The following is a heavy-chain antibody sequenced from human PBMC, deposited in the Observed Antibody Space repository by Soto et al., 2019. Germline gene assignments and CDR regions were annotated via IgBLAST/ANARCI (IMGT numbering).Heavy chain of an antibody. CDR2: INSDGSST. CDR3: ARTYYYDK. V-gene: IGHV3-74*01. Sequence: GGSLRLSCAASGFPFNTYWMHWVRQAPGKGLVWVSGINSDGSSTNYADSVKGRFTISRDNAKNTLYLQMNSLRAEDTAVYYCARTYYYDKWGQGTPVTVSS. J-gene: IGHJ4*02. CDR1: GFPFNTYW. D-gene: IGHD3-22*01.